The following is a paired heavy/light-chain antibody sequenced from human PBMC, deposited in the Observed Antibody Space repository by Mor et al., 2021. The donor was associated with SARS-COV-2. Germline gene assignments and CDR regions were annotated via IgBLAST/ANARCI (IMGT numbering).Light chain of an antibody. Sequence: SSELTQDPAVSVALGQTVRITCQGDSLRSYYASWYQQKPGQAPVLVIYGKNNRPSGIPDRFSGSSSGNTASLTITGAQAEDEADYYCNSRDSSGNHSFGGGTKLTVL. CDR1: SLRSYY. CDR2: GKN. CDR3: NSRDSSGNHS. V-gene: IGLV3-19*01. J-gene: IGLJ2*01.
Heavy chain of an antibody. CDR3: AADSHDSSGYYLFYYYYYGMDV. CDR2: IVVGSGNT. Sequence: QMQLVQSGPEVKKPGTSVKVSCKASGFTFTSSAVQWVRQARGQRLEWIGWIVVGSGNTNYAQKFQERVTITRDMSTSTAYMELSSLRSEDTAVYYCAADSHDSSGYYLFYYYYYGMDVWGQGTTVTVSS. J-gene: IGHJ6*02. CDR1: GFTFTSSA. V-gene: IGHV1-58*01. D-gene: IGHD3-22*01.